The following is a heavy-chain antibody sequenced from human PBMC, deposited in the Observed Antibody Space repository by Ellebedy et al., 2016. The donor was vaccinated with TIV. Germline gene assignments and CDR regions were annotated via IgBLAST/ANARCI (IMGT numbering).Heavy chain of an antibody. D-gene: IGHD6-19*01. J-gene: IGHJ4*02. CDR3: ATFAAGAGQFDH. V-gene: IGHV1-69*06. Sequence: AASVKVSCKSSGGTFSSYAITWVRQAPGQGLEWMGGIIPSLGLGTVKIVQKFQDRVTISADISTSTTYMDLIRLTSDDTTVYYCATFAAGAGQFDHWGQGTLVTVSS. CDR2: IIPSLGLGTV. CDR1: GGTFSSYA.